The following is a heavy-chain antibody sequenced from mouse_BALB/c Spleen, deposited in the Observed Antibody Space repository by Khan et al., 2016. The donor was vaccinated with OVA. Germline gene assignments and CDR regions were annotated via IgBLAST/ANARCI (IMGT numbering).Heavy chain of an antibody. CDR1: GFSLIDHG. Sequence: VELVESGPGLVAPSQSLSITCTVSGFSLIDHGVSWIRQPPGKGLEWLGVIWGGGSTYYNSVLKSRLNISKDNSKTQVFLKMNSLQTDDTAMYYCAKQIWSPYYGMDYWGQGTSVTVSS. D-gene: IGHD1-1*02. CDR3: AKQIWSPYYGMDY. V-gene: IGHV2-6-5*01. J-gene: IGHJ4*01. CDR2: IWGGGST.